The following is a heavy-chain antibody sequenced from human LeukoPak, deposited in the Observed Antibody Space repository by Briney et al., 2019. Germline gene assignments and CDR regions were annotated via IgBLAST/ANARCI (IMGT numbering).Heavy chain of an antibody. CDR3: AMETPDYGGNPLYFDY. Sequence: ASVKVSCKASGYTFTSYGISWVRQAPGQGLEWMGWISAYNGNTNYAQKLQGRVTMTTDTSTSTAYMELRSLRSDDTAVYYCAMETPDYGGNPLYFDYWGQGTLVTVSS. CDR2: ISAYNGNT. D-gene: IGHD4-23*01. J-gene: IGHJ4*02. V-gene: IGHV1-18*01. CDR1: GYTFTSYG.